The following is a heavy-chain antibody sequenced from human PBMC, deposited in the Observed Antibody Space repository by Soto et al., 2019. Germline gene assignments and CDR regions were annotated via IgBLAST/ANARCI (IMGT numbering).Heavy chain of an antibody. CDR1: GGSFSGYY. D-gene: IGHD3-22*01. V-gene: IGHV4-34*01. CDR2: INHSGST. J-gene: IGHJ5*01. Sequence: QVQLQQWGAGLLKPSETLSLTCAVYGGSFSGYYWTWIRQSPGKGLEWIGEINHSGSTIYNPSLKSRVTISVDTSKNQFSLRLSSVTAADTAVYYCARGFGVRTPVVRGDYSPFDFWGQGTLVTVSS. CDR3: ARGFGVRTPVVRGDYSPFDF.